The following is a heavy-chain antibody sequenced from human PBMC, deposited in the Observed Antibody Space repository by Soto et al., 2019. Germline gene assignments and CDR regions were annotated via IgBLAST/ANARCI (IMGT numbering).Heavy chain of an antibody. D-gene: IGHD5-12*01. J-gene: IGHJ3*02. CDR3: ARGGRRDGYNWGIWDAFDI. CDR2: INHSGST. Sequence: SETLSVTWAVNGGVFGGVYWSRCPQPPGKGLEWIGEINHSGSTNYNPSLKSRVTISVDTSKNQFSLKLSSVTAADTAVYYCARGGRRDGYNWGIWDAFDIWGQGTMVT. V-gene: IGHV4-34*01. CDR1: GGVFGGVY.